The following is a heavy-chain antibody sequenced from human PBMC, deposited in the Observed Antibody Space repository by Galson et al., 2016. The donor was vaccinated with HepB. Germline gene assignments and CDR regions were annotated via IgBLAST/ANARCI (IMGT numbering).Heavy chain of an antibody. Sequence: SLRLSCAASGFTFSSYPMHWVRQAPEKGLEYVSAINNFGDTTYYADSVKGRFTITRDNSRNTLFLQMTSLRPEDTAVYYCVTLGGHSTSGWGQGTLVTVSS. CDR2: INNFGDTT. CDR3: VTLGGHSTSG. J-gene: IGHJ4*02. CDR1: GFTFSSYP. V-gene: IGHV3-64D*06. D-gene: IGHD6-6*01.